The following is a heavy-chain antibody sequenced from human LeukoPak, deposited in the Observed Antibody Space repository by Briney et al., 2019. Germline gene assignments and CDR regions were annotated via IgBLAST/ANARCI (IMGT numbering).Heavy chain of an antibody. V-gene: IGHV6-1*01. Sequence: SQTLSLTCAISGDSVSSNSAAWNWIRQSPSRGLEWLGRTYYRSKWYNDYAVSVKSRITINPDTSKNQFSLQLNSVTPEDTAVYYCARAARLTTENYYYYGMDVWGQGTTVTVSS. CDR3: ARAARLTTENYYYYGMDV. CDR1: GDSVSSNSAA. D-gene: IGHD4-17*01. J-gene: IGHJ6*02. CDR2: TYYRSKWYN.